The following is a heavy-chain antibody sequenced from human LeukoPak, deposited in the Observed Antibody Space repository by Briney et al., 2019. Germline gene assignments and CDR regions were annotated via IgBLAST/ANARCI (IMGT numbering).Heavy chain of an antibody. V-gene: IGHV1-69*13. CDR1: GGTFSSYA. D-gene: IGHD5-24*01. J-gene: IGHJ4*02. CDR2: IIPIFGTA. Sequence: SVKVSCKASGGTFSSYAISWVRQAPGQGLEWMGGIIPIFGTANYAQKFQGRVTITADESTSTAYMELSSLRSEDTAVYYCARDQDGYNWAPDYWGEGTLVTVSS. CDR3: ARDQDGYNWAPDY.